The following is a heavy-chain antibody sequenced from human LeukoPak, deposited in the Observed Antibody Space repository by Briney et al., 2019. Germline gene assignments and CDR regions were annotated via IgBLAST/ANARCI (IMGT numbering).Heavy chain of an antibody. D-gene: IGHD5-18*01. CDR3: ARAHTAMVYYFDY. CDR1: GFTFSSYG. CDR2: ISYDGSNK. Sequence: GGSLRLSCAASGFTFSSYGMHWVRQAPGKGLEWVAVISYDGSNKYYADSVKGRFTISRDNSKNTLYLQMNSPRAEDTAVYYCARAHTAMVYYFDYWGQGTLVTVSS. J-gene: IGHJ4*02. V-gene: IGHV3-30*03.